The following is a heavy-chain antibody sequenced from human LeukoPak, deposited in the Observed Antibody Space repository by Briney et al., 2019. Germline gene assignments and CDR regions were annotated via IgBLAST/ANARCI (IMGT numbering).Heavy chain of an antibody. V-gene: IGHV3-23*01. CDR3: AKVSPVWGSQYYFDY. Sequence: GGSLGLSCVASGFTFSSYAMSWVRQAPGKGLEWVSAISGSGGSTYYADSVKGRFTISRDNSKNTLYLQMNSLRAEDTAVYYCAKVSPVWGSQYYFDYWGQGTLVTVSS. D-gene: IGHD3-16*01. CDR2: ISGSGGST. CDR1: GFTFSSYA. J-gene: IGHJ4*02.